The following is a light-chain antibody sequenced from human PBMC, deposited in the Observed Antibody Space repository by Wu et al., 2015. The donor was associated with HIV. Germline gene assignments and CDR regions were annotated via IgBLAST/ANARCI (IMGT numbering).Light chain of an antibody. V-gene: IGKV3-15*01. Sequence: TQSPATLSLSPGERATLSCRASRSVNSLLAWYQQKPGQPPRLLIYGASTRATGIPARFSGSGSGTEFTLTISSLQSEDFAVYYCQQYNTWPQTFGQGTKVEIK. CDR2: GAS. CDR1: RSVNSL. CDR3: QQYNTWPQT. J-gene: IGKJ1*01.